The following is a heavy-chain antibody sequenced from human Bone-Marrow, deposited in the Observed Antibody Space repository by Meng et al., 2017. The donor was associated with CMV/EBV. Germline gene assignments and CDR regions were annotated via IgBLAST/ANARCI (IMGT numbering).Heavy chain of an antibody. CDR3: ATIGYCSSTSCYPTHYYGMDV. D-gene: IGHD2-2*01. V-gene: IGHV1-24*01. CDR2: FDPEDGET. J-gene: IGHJ6*02. Sequence: ASVKVSCKVSGYTLTELSMHWVRQAPGKGLEWMGGFDPEDGETIYAQKFQGRVTMTEDTSTDTAYMELSSLRSEDTAVYYCATIGYCSSTSCYPTHYYGMDVWVQGTTVTVSS. CDR1: GYTLTELS.